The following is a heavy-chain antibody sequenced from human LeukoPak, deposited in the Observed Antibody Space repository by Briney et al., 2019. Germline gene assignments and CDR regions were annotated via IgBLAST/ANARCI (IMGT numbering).Heavy chain of an antibody. V-gene: IGHV1-46*01. Sequence: GASVRVSCKASGYTFTSYYMHWVRQAPGQGLEWMGIINPSGGSTSYAQKFQGRVTMTRDTSTSTVYMELSSLRSEDTAVYYCARVGPWSVPVCSSTSCSQGGYWGQGTLVTVSS. CDR2: INPSGGST. CDR3: ARVGPWSVPVCSSTSCSQGGY. CDR1: GYTFTSYY. J-gene: IGHJ4*02. D-gene: IGHD2-2*01.